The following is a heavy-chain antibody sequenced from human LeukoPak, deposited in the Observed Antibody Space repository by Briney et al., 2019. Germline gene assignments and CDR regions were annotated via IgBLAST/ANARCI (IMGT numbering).Heavy chain of an antibody. CDR3: ARRASSWEYFDY. CDR2: IYPGDSDT. CDR1: GYSFTSDW. Sequence: GESLKISCKCSGYSFTSDWIGWVRQMPGKGLEWMGNIYPGDSDTRYSPSFQGQVAISADKSINSAYLQWTSLKASDTAIYYCARRASSWEYFDYWGQGTLVIVSS. D-gene: IGHD6-13*01. J-gene: IGHJ4*02. V-gene: IGHV5-51*01.